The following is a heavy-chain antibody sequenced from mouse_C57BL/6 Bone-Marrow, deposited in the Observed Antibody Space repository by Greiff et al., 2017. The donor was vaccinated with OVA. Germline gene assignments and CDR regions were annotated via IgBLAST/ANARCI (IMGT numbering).Heavy chain of an antibody. J-gene: IGHJ3*01. CDR2: IWTGGGT. CDR1: GFSFTSYA. Sequence: VKVVESGPGLVAPSQRLSITCTVSGFSFTSYAISWVRQPPGKGLEWLGVIWTGGGTNYNSALKSRLSISKDNSKSQVFLKMNSLQTDDTARYYCARGDDGYYVWFAYWGQGTLVTVSA. CDR3: ARGDDGYYVWFAY. V-gene: IGHV2-9-1*01. D-gene: IGHD2-3*01.